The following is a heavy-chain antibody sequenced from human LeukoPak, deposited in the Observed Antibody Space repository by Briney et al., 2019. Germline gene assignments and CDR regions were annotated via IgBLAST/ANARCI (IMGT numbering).Heavy chain of an antibody. CDR1: GFTFSSYG. V-gene: IGHV3-23*01. CDR2: ISGSGGSA. D-gene: IGHD6-25*01. Sequence: GGSLRLSCAASGFTFSSYGMTWVRQAPGKGLEGVSTISGSGGSAYYADSVKGRFTISRDKYKDTLYLQMNSLRAEDTAVYHCAKDLRRGGPIDYWGQGPLVTVSS. J-gene: IGHJ4*02. CDR3: AKDLRRGGPIDY.